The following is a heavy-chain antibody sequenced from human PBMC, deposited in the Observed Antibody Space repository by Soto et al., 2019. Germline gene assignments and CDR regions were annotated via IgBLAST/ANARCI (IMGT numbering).Heavy chain of an antibody. D-gene: IGHD3-22*01. CDR2: ISGSSSYT. Sequence: QVQLVESGGGLVKPGGSLRLSCAASGFTFSDYYMTWIRQAPGKGLEWVSKISGSSSYTNYADSVKGRFTISRDNAKNSLYLQMISLGAEDTAVYYCARDTSSYSDYWGQGTLVTVSS. V-gene: IGHV3-11*05. CDR1: GFTFSDYY. CDR3: ARDTSSYSDY. J-gene: IGHJ4*02.